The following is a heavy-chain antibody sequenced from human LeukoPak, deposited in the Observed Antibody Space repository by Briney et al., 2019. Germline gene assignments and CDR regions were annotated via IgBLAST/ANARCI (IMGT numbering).Heavy chain of an antibody. CDR1: GFTFSSYA. Sequence: GGSLRFSCAASGFTFSSYAMHWVRQAPGKGLEWVANIKQDGSEKYFVDSVKGRFTISRDNVKKTLYLHMSSLRAEDTAVYYCARESYYGSAILYFFDYWGQGTLVTVSS. D-gene: IGHD3-10*01. CDR3: ARESYYGSAILYFFDY. J-gene: IGHJ4*01. CDR2: IKQDGSEK. V-gene: IGHV3-7*01.